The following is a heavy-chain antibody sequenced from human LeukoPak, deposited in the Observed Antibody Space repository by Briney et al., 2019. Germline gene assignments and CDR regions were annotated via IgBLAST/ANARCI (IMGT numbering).Heavy chain of an antibody. V-gene: IGHV1-69*13. Sequence: LVKVSCKASGGTFSSYAISWVRQAPGQGLEWMGGIIPIFGTANYAQKFQGRVTITADESTSTAYMELSSLRSEDTAVYYCASPTLYGDYAGEYYFDYWGRGTLVTVSS. CDR3: ASPTLYGDYAGEYYFDY. CDR2: IIPIFGTA. CDR1: GGTFSSYA. J-gene: IGHJ4*02. D-gene: IGHD4-17*01.